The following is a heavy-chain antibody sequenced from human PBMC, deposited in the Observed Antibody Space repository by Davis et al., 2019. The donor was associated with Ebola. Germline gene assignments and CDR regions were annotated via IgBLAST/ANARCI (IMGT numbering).Heavy chain of an antibody. CDR3: ARDRAYYYGSGSYSYYYYYGMDV. CDR1: GFTFSSYA. V-gene: IGHV3-30-3*01. D-gene: IGHD3-10*01. Sequence: GGSLRLSCAASGFTFSSYAMHWVRQAPGKGLEWVAVISYDGSNKYYADSVKGRFTISRDNSKNTLYLQMNSLRAEDTAVYYCARDRAYYYGSGSYSYYYYYGMDVWGQGTTVTVSS. J-gene: IGHJ6*02. CDR2: ISYDGSNK.